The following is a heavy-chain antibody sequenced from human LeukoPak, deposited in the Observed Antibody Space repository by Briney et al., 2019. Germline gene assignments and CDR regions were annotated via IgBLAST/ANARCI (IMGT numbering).Heavy chain of an antibody. CDR1: GFTVTDYA. D-gene: IGHD1-26*01. CDR3: AKDRSIGTYYTFDH. Sequence: GGSLRLSCAASGFTVTDYAMTWVRQAPGKGLEWVSSISASGGMTYHADSVKGRFTVSRDNSKNSLYLQMNSLTAADTAVYYCAKDRSIGTYYTFDHWGQGTLVTVSS. J-gene: IGHJ4*02. CDR2: ISASGGMT. V-gene: IGHV3-23*01.